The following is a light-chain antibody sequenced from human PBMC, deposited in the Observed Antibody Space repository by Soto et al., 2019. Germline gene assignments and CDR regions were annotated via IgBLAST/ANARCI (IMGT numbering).Light chain of an antibody. V-gene: IGKV1-12*01. CDR3: QQANSFPVT. Sequence: DIQMTQSPSSVSASVGDRVTITCRASQGISIWLAWYQHKPGKAPKLLIYAASSLKTGVPSRFSGSGSGREFTLTISSLLPEDFATYECQQANSFPVTFGGGTKVEIK. CDR2: AAS. CDR1: QGISIW. J-gene: IGKJ4*01.